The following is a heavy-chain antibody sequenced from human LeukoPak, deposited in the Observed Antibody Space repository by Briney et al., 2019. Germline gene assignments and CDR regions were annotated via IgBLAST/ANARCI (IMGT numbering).Heavy chain of an antibody. CDR3: TRGHWGLQS. D-gene: IGHD7-27*01. CDR1: GASVTDYY. V-gene: IGHV4-59*02. Sequence: SETLSLTCTVSGASVTDYYWSWIRQSPGKGLEWISYIHHSGNSDYNPSLRSRVTTSLDTSKNQFSLNLISVTAADTAVYYYTRGHWGLQSWSQGTLVTVSS. CDR2: IHHSGNS. J-gene: IGHJ5*02.